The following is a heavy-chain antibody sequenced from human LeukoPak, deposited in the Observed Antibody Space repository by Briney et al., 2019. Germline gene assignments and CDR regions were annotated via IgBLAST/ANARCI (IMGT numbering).Heavy chain of an antibody. CDR2: LSWDGGSE. CDR3: AGDRGGNTAGFDS. V-gene: IGHV3-43*01. CDR1: GFTFDDYS. J-gene: IGHJ4*02. D-gene: IGHD4-23*01. Sequence: GGSLRLSCAASGFTFDDYSMHWVRKRPGKGLEWVSLLSWDGGSEYYADSVRGRFTIYRDNRRGSLFLQMKSLKTEDSALYFCAGDRGGNTAGFDSWGQGTLVTVSS.